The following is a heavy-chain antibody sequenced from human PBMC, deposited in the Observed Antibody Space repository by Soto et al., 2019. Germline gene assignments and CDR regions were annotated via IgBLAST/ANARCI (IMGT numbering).Heavy chain of an antibody. Sequence: EVQLVESGGGLVKPGGSLRLSCAASGFTFSSYSMNWVRQAPGKGLEWVSSISSSSSYIYYADSVKGRFTISRDNAKNSLYLQMNSLRAEDTAVYYCAREGPYSDCGDYEGYFDYWGQGTLVTVSS. D-gene: IGHD4-17*01. CDR1: GFTFSSYS. V-gene: IGHV3-21*01. CDR3: AREGPYSDCGDYEGYFDY. J-gene: IGHJ4*02. CDR2: ISSSSSYI.